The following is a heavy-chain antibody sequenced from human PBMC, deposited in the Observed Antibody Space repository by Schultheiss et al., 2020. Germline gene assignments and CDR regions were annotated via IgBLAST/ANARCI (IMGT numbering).Heavy chain of an antibody. V-gene: IGHV1-69*05. J-gene: IGHJ4*02. CDR2: IIPIFGTA. CDR3: ARLRGGCSGGSCSRWYFDY. D-gene: IGHD2-15*01. Sequence: SVKVSCQASGGTFSSYAISWVRQAPGQGLEWMGGIIPIFGTANYAQKFQGRVTMTTDTSTSTAYMELRSLRSDDTAVYYCARLRGGCSGGSCSRWYFDYWGQGTLVTVSS. CDR1: GGTFSSYA.